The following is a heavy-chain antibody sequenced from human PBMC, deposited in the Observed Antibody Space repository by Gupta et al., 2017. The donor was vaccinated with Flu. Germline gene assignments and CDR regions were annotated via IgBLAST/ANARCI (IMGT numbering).Heavy chain of an antibody. CDR3: SRGETGLSPPGRNDC. CDR2: IRNKANRYTT. J-gene: IGHJ4*02. Sequence: RLVESGGGLVQPGGSLRLSCVVSGFTFSDHYMDWIRQAPGKGLEWVGRIRNKANRYTTEYAASVKDRFTITRDDSKSSLYLQMNSLKNEDTAVYYCSRGETGLSPPGRNDCWGQGTLVTVSS. D-gene: IGHD6-13*01. V-gene: IGHV3-72*01. CDR1: GFTFSDHY.